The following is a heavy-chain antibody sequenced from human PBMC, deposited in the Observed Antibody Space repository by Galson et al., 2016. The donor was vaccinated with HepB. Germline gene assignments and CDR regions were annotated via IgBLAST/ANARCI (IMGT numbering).Heavy chain of an antibody. V-gene: IGHV4-59*01. CDR2: IPYSGSS. J-gene: IGHJ3*02. CDR1: GGSFSTYY. D-gene: IGHD1-26*01. Sequence: SETLSLTCTVSGGSFSTYYWSWIRQPPGKGLEWIGYIPYSGSSNYHPSLKSRVTISADAPKSQVSLKLSSVTATDTAVYYCARLLLQSGVFDIWGQGTMVTVSS. CDR3: ARLLLQSGVFDI.